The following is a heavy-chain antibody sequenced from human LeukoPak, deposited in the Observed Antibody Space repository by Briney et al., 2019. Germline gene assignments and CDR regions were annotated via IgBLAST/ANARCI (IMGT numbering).Heavy chain of an antibody. V-gene: IGHV3-23*01. D-gene: IGHD2-21*01. CDR3: AKAPVTSCRGAYCYPFDY. J-gene: IGHJ4*02. CDR1: GFTFSSYA. CDR2: ISSTDAGT. Sequence: GGSLRLSCEASGFTFSSYAMSWVRQAPGKGLEWVSAISSTDAGTYHADSVRGRFTISRDSSKNTLYLQMNSLRAEDAAVYYCAKAPVTSCRGAYCYPFDYWGQGTLVTVSS.